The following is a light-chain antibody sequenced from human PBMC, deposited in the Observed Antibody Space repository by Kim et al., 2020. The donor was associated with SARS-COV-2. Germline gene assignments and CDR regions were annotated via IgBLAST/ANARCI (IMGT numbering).Light chain of an antibody. CDR3: SSRDFGAYLVI. J-gene: IGLJ2*01. Sequence: LGQTVRITCLGDNLRTYFASWYQQKPGQAPILVMFGKNNRPSGIPDRFSGSSSGNTASLTITGAQAEDEADYYCSSRDFGAYLVIFGGGTKVTVL. CDR1: NLRTYF. CDR2: GKN. V-gene: IGLV3-19*01.